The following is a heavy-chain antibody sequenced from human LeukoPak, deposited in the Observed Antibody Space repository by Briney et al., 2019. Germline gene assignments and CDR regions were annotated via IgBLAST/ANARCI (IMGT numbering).Heavy chain of an antibody. D-gene: IGHD6-19*01. Sequence: GGSLRLSCAASGFTFSSYWMSWVRQAPGKGLGWVASIKQDGSEKYYVDSVKGRFTISRDNAKNSLYLQMNSLRAEDTAVYYCARVLAVAAYYYYYMDVWGKGTTVTVSS. CDR2: IKQDGSEK. V-gene: IGHV3-7*01. CDR1: GFTFSSYW. CDR3: ARVLAVAAYYYYYMDV. J-gene: IGHJ6*03.